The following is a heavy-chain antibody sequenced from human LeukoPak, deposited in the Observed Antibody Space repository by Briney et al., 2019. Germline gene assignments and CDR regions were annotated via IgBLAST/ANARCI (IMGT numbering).Heavy chain of an antibody. CDR3: ASGIAAAGFFDY. CDR1: GFTVSSNY. V-gene: IGHV3-53*01. Sequence: GGSLRLSCAASGFTVSSNYMSWVRQAPRKGLEWVSVIYSGGSTYYADSVKGRFTISRDNSKNTLYLQMNSLRAEDTAVYYCASGIAAAGFFDYWGQGTLVTVSS. J-gene: IGHJ4*02. D-gene: IGHD6-13*01. CDR2: IYSGGST.